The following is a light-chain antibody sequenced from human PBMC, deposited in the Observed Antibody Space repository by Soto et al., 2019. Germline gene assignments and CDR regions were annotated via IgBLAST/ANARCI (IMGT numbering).Light chain of an antibody. CDR1: QSVTTF. V-gene: IGKV1-39*01. Sequence: DIQMTQSPSSLSASVGDRVTISCRTSQSVTTFLNWYQQKPGEAPKLLFYRASTLQTGIPSRFSGSGYGADFVLTISSLQPEDFATYYCQQSYNSPRTFGLGTKV. CDR2: RAS. CDR3: QQSYNSPRT. J-gene: IGKJ1*01.